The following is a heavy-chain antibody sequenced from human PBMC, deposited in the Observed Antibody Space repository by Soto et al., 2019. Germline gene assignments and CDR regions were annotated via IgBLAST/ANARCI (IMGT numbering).Heavy chain of an antibody. CDR3: ARDCLSDRSCADAFDI. CDR2: ISSSSSYI. D-gene: IGHD2-2*01. J-gene: IGHJ3*02. V-gene: IGHV3-21*01. CDR1: GFTFGNSA. Sequence: EVQLLESGGGLVQPGGSLRLSCAASGFTFGNSAMSWVRQAPGKGLEWVSTISSSSSYIYYADSVKGRFTISRDNAKNSLYLQMNSLRAEDTAVYYCARDCLSDRSCADAFDIWGQGTMVTVSS.